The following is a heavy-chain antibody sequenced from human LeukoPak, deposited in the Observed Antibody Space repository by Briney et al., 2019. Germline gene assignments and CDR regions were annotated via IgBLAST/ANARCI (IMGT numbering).Heavy chain of an antibody. Sequence: PSETLSLTCSVSGASMSDHSWSWIRQPPGEGLEWIANIDDTGFTNDNPSLKSRVTSSIDTSKNQFSLRLTSVTAAGTAVYYCARGTTVATRHYYSYYMDAWGRGTTVTVSS. CDR1: GASMSDHS. CDR2: IDDTGFT. D-gene: IGHD4-23*01. V-gene: IGHV4-59*11. J-gene: IGHJ6*03. CDR3: ARGTTVATRHYYSYYMDA.